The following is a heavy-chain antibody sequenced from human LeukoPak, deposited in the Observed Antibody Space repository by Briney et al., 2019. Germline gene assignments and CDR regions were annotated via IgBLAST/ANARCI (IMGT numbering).Heavy chain of an antibody. CDR3: ARHLHYYGSGSYYGHNYYYYMDV. J-gene: IGHJ6*03. Sequence: SETLSLACTVSGGSITSSSYYWGWIRQPPGKGLEWIGSVYYSGSTYYNPSPKSRVTMSVDTSKNQFSLKLSSVTAADTAVYYCARHLHYYGSGSYYGHNYYYYMDVWGKGTTVTISS. D-gene: IGHD3-10*01. CDR1: GGSITSSSYY. CDR2: VYYSGST. V-gene: IGHV4-39*01.